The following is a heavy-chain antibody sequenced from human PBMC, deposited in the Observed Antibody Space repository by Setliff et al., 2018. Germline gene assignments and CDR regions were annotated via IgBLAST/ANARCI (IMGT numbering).Heavy chain of an antibody. D-gene: IGHD3-3*01. J-gene: IGHJ4*02. V-gene: IGHV4-34*01. Sequence: SETLSLTCAVYGGSFSGYYWSRIRQPPGKGLEWIGEINHSGSTNYNPSLKSRVTISVDTSKNQFSLKLSSVTAADTAVYYCAREDFWSGRNDYWGQGTLVTVSS. CDR3: AREDFWSGRNDY. CDR2: INHSGST. CDR1: GGSFSGYY.